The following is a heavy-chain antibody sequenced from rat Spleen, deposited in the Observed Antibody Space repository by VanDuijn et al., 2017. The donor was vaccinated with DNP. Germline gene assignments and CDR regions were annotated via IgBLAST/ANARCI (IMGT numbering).Heavy chain of an antibody. CDR3: ASLTTTGWYFDF. J-gene: IGHJ1*01. CDR1: GFTFSDYY. Sequence: EVQLVESDGGLVQPGRSLKLSCAASGFTFSDYYMAWVRQAPTKGLEWVATISYDGSSTYYRDSVKGRFTISRDNAKSTLYLQMDSRRSEDTATYYCASLTTTGWYFDFWGPGTMVTVSS. V-gene: IGHV5-29*01. D-gene: IGHD1-10*01. CDR2: ISYDGSST.